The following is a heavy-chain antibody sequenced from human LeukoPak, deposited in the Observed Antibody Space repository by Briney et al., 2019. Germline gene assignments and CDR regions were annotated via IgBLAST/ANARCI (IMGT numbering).Heavy chain of an antibody. Sequence: SVKVSCKASGGTFSSYAISWVRQAPGQGLEWMGGIIPIFGTANYAQKFQGRVTITADESTSTAYMELSSLRSEDTAVYYCARVYWELLPMGYFQHWGQGTLVTVSS. CDR1: GGTFSSYA. J-gene: IGHJ1*01. CDR2: IIPIFGTA. CDR3: ARVYWELLPMGYFQH. D-gene: IGHD1-26*01. V-gene: IGHV1-69*13.